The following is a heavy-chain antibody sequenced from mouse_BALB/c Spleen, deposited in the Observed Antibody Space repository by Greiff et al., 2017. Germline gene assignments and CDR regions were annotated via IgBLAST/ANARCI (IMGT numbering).Heavy chain of an antibody. Sequence: QVQLQQSGAELVRPGSSVKISCKASGYAFSSYWMNWVKQRPGQGLEWIGQIYPGDGDTNYNGKFKGKATLTADKSSSTAYMQLSSLTSEDSAVYFCARWGDYDVGYWGQGTTLTVSS. V-gene: IGHV1-80*01. CDR1: GYAFSSYW. CDR2: IYPGDGDT. D-gene: IGHD2-4*01. J-gene: IGHJ2*01. CDR3: ARWGDYDVGY.